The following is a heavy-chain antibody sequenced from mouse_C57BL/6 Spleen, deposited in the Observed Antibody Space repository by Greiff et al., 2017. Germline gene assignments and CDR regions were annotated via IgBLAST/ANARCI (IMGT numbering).Heavy chain of an antibody. V-gene: IGHV1-69*01. CDR2: IDPSDSYT. CDR3: ARRGPIAQYYFDY. D-gene: IGHD2-12*01. Sequence: QVQLKQPGAELVMPGASVKLSCKASGYTFTSYWMHWVKQRPGQGLEWIGEIDPSDSYTNYNQKFKGKSTLTVDKSSSTAYMQLSSLTSEDSAVYYCARRGPIAQYYFDYWGQGTTLTVSS. J-gene: IGHJ2*01. CDR1: GYTFTSYW.